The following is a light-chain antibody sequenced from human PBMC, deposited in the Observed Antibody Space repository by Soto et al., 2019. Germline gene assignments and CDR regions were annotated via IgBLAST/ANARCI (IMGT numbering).Light chain of an antibody. CDR1: TSDVGGYNY. Sequence: QSALTQPASVSGSPGQSITISCTGTTSDVGGYNYVSWYQQHPDKAPKLITYEVSNRPSGVSNRFSGSKSGNTASLTISGLQAEDEADYYCSSYTSSSTLVFGTGTKLTVL. V-gene: IGLV2-14*01. CDR2: EVS. J-gene: IGLJ1*01. CDR3: SSYTSSSTLV.